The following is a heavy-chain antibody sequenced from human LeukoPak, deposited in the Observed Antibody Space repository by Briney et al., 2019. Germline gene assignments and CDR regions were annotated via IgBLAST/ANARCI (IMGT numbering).Heavy chain of an antibody. CDR1: GFTFSTHD. J-gene: IGHJ4*02. V-gene: IGHV3-48*04. CDR3: ARNRYSDSSRYLNY. Sequence: GGSLRLSCAASGFTFSTHDVNWVRQAPGKGLEWVSFINSRSSTIYYADSVKGRFTISRDNAKNSLYLQMNSLRAEDTAVYYCARNRYSDSSRYLNYWGQGTLVTVSS. D-gene: IGHD3-22*01. CDR2: INSRSSTI.